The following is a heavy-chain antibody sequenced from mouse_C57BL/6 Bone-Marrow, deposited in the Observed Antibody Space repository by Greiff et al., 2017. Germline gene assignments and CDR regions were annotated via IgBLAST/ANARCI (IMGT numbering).Heavy chain of an antibody. CDR1: GFTFSSYA. J-gene: IGHJ2*01. Sequence: EVNVVESGGGLVKPGGSLKLSCAASGFTFSSYAMSWVRPTPEKRLEWVATLSDGGSYTYSPDNVKGRFTISRDNAKNNLYLQMSHLKSEDTAMYYCARDRLRRGFYYFDYWGQGTTLTVSS. CDR3: ARDRLRRGFYYFDY. CDR2: LSDGGSYT. D-gene: IGHD2-2*01. V-gene: IGHV5-4*01.